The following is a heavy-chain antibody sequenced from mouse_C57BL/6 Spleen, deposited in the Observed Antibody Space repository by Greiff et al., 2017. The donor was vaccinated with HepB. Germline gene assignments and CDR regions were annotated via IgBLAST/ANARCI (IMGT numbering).Heavy chain of an antibody. J-gene: IGHJ3*01. V-gene: IGHV1-64*01. Sequence: VQLQQPGAELVKPGASVKLSCKASGYTFTSYWMHWVKQRPGQGLEWIGMIHPNSGSTNYNEKFKSKATLTVDKSSSTAYMQLSSLTSEDSAVYYCARGNSSGFAFAYWGQGTLVTVSA. D-gene: IGHD3-2*02. CDR2: IHPNSGST. CDR3: ARGNSSGFAFAY. CDR1: GYTFTSYW.